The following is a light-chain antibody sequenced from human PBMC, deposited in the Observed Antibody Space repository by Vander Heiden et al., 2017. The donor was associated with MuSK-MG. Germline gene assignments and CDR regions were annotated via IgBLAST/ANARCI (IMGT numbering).Light chain of an antibody. Sequence: QSALTQPPSASGSPGQSVTISCTGTSSDVVGYNYVPWYEQHPGKAPKLMIYDVSKRPSGVPDRFSGSKSGNTASLTVSGLQTEDEADYYCTSYAGSNNVVFGGGTKLTVL. CDR2: DVS. J-gene: IGLJ2*01. V-gene: IGLV2-8*01. CDR1: SSDVVGYNY. CDR3: TSYAGSNNVV.